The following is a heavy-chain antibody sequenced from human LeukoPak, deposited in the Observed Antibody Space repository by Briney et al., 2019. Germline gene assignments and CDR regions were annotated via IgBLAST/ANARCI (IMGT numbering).Heavy chain of an antibody. CDR1: GVSISSYY. CDR3: ARHSNSSSWYQVDY. J-gene: IGHJ4*02. Sequence: SETLSLTCTVSGVSISSYYWSWIRQPAGKGLEWIGRIYTSGSTNYSPSLNSRVTISVDTSKNQFSLKLSSVTAADTAVYYCARHSNSSSWYQVDYWGQGTLVTVSS. V-gene: IGHV4-4*07. CDR2: IYTSGST. D-gene: IGHD6-13*01.